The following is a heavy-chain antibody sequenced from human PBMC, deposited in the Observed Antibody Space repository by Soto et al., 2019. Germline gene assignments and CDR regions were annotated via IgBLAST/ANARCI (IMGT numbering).Heavy chain of an antibody. V-gene: IGHV1-69*01. D-gene: IGHD5-18*01. CDR3: VRDLTLGYRSGGDGFDV. CDR1: GGIFKTDA. CDR2: LTPLYGTA. J-gene: IGHJ3*01. Sequence: QVHLEQSGAEVKKPGSSVKVSCKASGGIFKTDAVAWVRQAPGQGLEWVGGLTPLYGTANYAQKFQGRVTITADESTGAAYIEVSSLRAEDTAVYYCVRDLTLGYRSGGDGFDVWGQGTMVTVSS.